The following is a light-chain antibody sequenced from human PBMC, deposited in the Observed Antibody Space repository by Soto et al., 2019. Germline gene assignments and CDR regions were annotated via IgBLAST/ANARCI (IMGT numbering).Light chain of an antibody. J-gene: IGLJ2*01. CDR2: EVS. CDR3: SSYTSSSPVV. CDR1: SSDVGGYNY. Sequence: QSALTQPASVSGSPGQAITISCTGTSSDVGGYNYVSWYQHHPAKAPKLMIYEVSNRPSGVSNRFSGSKSGNTASLTISGLQEEDEADYYCSSYTSSSPVVFGGGTKLTVL. V-gene: IGLV2-14*01.